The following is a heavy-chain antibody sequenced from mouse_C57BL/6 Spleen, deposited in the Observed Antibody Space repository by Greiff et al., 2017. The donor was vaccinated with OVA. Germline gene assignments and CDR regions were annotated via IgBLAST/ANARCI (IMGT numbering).Heavy chain of an antibody. CDR2: ISHSGST. Sequence: EVQLQESGPGLAKPSQTLSLTCSVTGYSITSDYWNWIRKFPGNKLEYMGYISHSGSTYYNPSPKSRISITRDTTKNKYYLQLNSVTTEDTATYDCARSYGSMDYYAMDYWGQGTSVTVSS. CDR1: GYSITSDY. V-gene: IGHV3-8*01. J-gene: IGHJ4*01. D-gene: IGHD1-1*01. CDR3: ARSYGSMDYYAMDY.